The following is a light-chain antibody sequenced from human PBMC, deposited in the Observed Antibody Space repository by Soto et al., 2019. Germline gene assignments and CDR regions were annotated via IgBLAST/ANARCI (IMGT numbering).Light chain of an antibody. V-gene: IGLV2-14*01. Sequence: QSALTQPASVSGSPGQSITISCTGTSSDVGGYNYVSWYQQHPGNAPKLMIYDVSNRPSGVSNRFSGSKSGNTASLTISGLQAEDEADXXCNSYTSXXTLGVVFGGGTKLTVL. J-gene: IGLJ2*01. CDR1: SSDVGGYNY. CDR3: NSYTSXXTLGVV. CDR2: DVS.